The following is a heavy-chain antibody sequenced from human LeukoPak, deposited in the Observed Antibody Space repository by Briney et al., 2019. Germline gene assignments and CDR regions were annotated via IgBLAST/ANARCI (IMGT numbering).Heavy chain of an antibody. Sequence: LSETLSHICSVSGGSISSYYWSWIRQPPGKGLEWIGYIYYSGSTNYNPSLKSRVTISVDTSKNQFSLKLSSVTAADTAVYYCARSTTSSSPIDYWGQAGHPTVSS. CDR3: ARSTTSSSPIDY. J-gene: IGHJ4*02. CDR1: GGSISSYY. D-gene: IGHD6-6*01. V-gene: IGHV4-59*01. CDR2: IYYSGST.